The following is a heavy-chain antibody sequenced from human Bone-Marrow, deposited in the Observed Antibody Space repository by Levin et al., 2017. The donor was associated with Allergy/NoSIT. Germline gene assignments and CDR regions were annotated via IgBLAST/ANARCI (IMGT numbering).Heavy chain of an antibody. D-gene: IGHD2-8*02. J-gene: IGHJ5*02. CDR3: ARDTGAFDP. CDR1: GFSLRDPF. V-gene: IGHV3-11*01. Sequence: LSLTCEASGFSLRDPFMSWIRQAPGKGPEWISYISTTGKTVDYADSVKGRFTISRDNTKNSLFLQLNSLRAEDTAIYYCARDTGAFDPWGQGTLVIVSS. CDR2: ISTTGKTV.